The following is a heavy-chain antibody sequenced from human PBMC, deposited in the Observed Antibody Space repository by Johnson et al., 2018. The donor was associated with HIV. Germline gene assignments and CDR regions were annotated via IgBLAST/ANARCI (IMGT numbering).Heavy chain of an antibody. V-gene: IGHV3-9*01. CDR1: GFTFDDYA. CDR2: ITWNSGSI. CDR3: ARVFYYDSNDGFDI. D-gene: IGHD3-22*01. J-gene: IGHJ3*02. Sequence: VQLVESGGGLVQPGRSLRLSCAASGFTFDDYAMHWVRQAPGKGLEWVAGITWNSGSIGYADSVKGRFTISRDNSKNTLYLQMNSLRTEDTAVYYCARVFYYDSNDGFDIWGQGTRVTVSS.